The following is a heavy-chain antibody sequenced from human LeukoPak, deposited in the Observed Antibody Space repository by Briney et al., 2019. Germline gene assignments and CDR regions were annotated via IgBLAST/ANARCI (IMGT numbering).Heavy chain of an antibody. V-gene: IGHV3-7*01. CDR2: IKQDGSEK. CDR3: ARDYGSGSADWYFDL. J-gene: IGHJ2*01. D-gene: IGHD3-10*01. CDR1: GFTFSSRDW. Sequence: GGSLRLSCVASGFTFSSRDWMTWVRQAPGKGLEWVANIKQDGSEKNYVDSVKGRFTISRDNAKNSVDLQMNSLRAEDTAVYYCARDYGSGSADWYFDLWGRGTLVTVSS.